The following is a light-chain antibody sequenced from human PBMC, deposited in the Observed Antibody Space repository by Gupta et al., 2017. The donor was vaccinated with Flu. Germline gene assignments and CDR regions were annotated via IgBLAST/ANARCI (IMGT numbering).Light chain of an antibody. V-gene: IGLV2-8*01. CDR2: DVN. CDR3: DSYAGNNKRV. J-gene: IGLJ1*01. Sequence: QSALTQPPSASGSLGPSVTISCIGTRADVGTYNFVSWFQHHPGKAPSLIIYDVNKRPAGVPDRFSGSKAGNTASLTVSGLQAEEEADYYYDSYAGNNKRVFGTGTKVTVL. CDR1: RADVGTYNF.